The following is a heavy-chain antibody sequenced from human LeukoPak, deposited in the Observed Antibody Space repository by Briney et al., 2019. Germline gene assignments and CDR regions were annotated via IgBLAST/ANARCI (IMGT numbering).Heavy chain of an antibody. V-gene: IGHV3-48*01. J-gene: IGHJ4*02. Sequence: GGSLTLSCAPSGFTFSIYSMNWVRQAPGKGRGWVSYISSSSSTIFYGDSVKGRLTISRHKAENSPYLQMNSLRTEDTAVDVCARRDDWLDFVYWGRGTLLTVPS. CDR2: ISSSSSTI. D-gene: IGHD3-9*01. CDR3: ARRDDWLDFVY. CDR1: GFTFSIYS.